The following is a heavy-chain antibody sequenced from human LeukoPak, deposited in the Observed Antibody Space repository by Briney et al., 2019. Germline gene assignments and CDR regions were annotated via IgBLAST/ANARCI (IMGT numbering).Heavy chain of an antibody. J-gene: IGHJ2*01. D-gene: IGHD1-26*01. Sequence: PSETLSLTCAVYGGSFSGYYWSWIRQPPGKGLEWIGEINHSGSTNYNPSLKSRVTISVDTSKNQFSLKLSSVTAADTAVYYCASGSYTDDWYFDLWGRGTLVTVSS. V-gene: IGHV4-34*01. CDR1: GGSFSGYY. CDR3: ASGSYTDDWYFDL. CDR2: INHSGST.